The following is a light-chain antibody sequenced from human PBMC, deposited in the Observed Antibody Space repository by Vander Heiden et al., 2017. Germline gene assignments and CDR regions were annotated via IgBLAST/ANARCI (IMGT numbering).Light chain of an antibody. CDR2: TTS. Sequence: DIQMTQSPSSLSASVGDRVTITCRASQDISNSLAWFQQRPGKVPKLLIHTTSTLQSGVPSRFSGSGSGTDFTLTISSLQPEDVATYYCQKYNSAPHTFGPGTRVDLK. CDR3: QKYNSAPHT. V-gene: IGKV1-27*01. CDR1: QDISNS. J-gene: IGKJ3*01.